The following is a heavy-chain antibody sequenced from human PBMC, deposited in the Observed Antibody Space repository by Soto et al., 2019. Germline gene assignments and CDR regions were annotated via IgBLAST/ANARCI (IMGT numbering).Heavy chain of an antibody. CDR3: ASGGGYYDY. D-gene: IGHD3-16*01. CDR2: IYYSGST. V-gene: IGHV4-59*01. CDR1: GGSISSYY. Sequence: PSETLSLTCTVSGGSISSYYWSWSRQPPGKGLEWIGYIYYSGSTNYNPSLKSRVTISVDTSKNQFSLKLSSVTAADTAVYYCASGGGYYDYWGQGTLVTVSS. J-gene: IGHJ4*02.